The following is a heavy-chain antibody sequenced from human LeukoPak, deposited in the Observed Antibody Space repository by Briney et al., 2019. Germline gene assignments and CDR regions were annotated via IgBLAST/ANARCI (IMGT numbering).Heavy chain of an antibody. V-gene: IGHV4-31*11. D-gene: IGHD1-14*01. J-gene: IGHJ4*02. CDR3: ARRKGDEDFDY. CDR2: IYYSGST. CDR1: GGSISSGGYS. Sequence: PSETLSLTCAVSGGSISSGGYSWSWIRQPPGKGLEWIGYIYYSGSTYYNPSLKSRVTISVDTSKNQFSLKLSSVTAADTAVYYCARRKGDEDFDYWGQGTLVTVSS.